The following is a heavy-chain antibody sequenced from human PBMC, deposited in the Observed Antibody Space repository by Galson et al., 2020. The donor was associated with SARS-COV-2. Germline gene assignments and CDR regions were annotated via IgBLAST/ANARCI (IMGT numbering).Heavy chain of an antibody. Sequence: SLKISCAASGFTFDDYAMHWVRQAPGKGLEWVSGISWNSGSIGYADSVKGRFTISRDNAKNSLYLQMNSLRAEDTALYYCAKTVDTAMVSDYWGQGTLVTVSS. CDR2: ISWNSGSI. CDR1: GFTFDDYA. J-gene: IGHJ4*02. D-gene: IGHD5-18*01. V-gene: IGHV3-9*01. CDR3: AKTVDTAMVSDY.